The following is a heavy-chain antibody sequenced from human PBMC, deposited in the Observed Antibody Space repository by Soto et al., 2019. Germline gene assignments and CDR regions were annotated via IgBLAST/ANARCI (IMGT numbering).Heavy chain of an antibody. CDR2: ISAHNGNT. Sequence: QVHLVQSGAEVKKPGASVKVSCKGSGYGFTTYGITWVRQAPGQGLEWMAWISAHNGNTNYAQKLQGRVTVTRDTSTSTAYMELRSLRSDDTDVYSCARGRYGDYWGQGALVTVSS. V-gene: IGHV1-18*01. D-gene: IGHD1-1*01. J-gene: IGHJ4*02. CDR3: ARGRYGDY. CDR1: GYGFTTYG.